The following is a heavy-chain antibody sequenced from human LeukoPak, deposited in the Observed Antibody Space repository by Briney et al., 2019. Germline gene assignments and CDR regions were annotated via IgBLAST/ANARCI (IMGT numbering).Heavy chain of an antibody. V-gene: IGHV4-39*01. CDR2: IYYSGST. D-gene: IGHD6-19*01. J-gene: IGHJ5*02. CDR1: GGSISSSSYY. CDR3: KGGYSSGWYGPRGAQTWFDP. Sequence: TTSETLSLTCTVSGGSISSSSYYWGWIRQPPGKGLEWIGSIYYSGSTYYNPSLKSRVTISVDTSKNQFSLKLSSVTAADTAVYYCKGGYSSGWYGPRGAQTWFDPWGQGTLVTVSS.